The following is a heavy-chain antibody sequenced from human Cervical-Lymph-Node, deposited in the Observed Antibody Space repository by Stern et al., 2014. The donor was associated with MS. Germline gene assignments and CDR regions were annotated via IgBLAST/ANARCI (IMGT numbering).Heavy chain of an antibody. J-gene: IGHJ4*02. V-gene: IGHV5-51*01. CDR2: IYPGDSDT. D-gene: IGHD3-22*01. Sequence: DQLVESGAEVKKPGESLKISCKGSGYSFTSYWIGWVRQIPGQGLEWMGLIYPGDSDTSYSPSFQGPVTIPTAQSTSTAYPHPRSLKASDAAMYYCARLIAGYYFDYWGQGTLVTVSS. CDR3: ARLIAGYYFDY. CDR1: GYSFTSYW.